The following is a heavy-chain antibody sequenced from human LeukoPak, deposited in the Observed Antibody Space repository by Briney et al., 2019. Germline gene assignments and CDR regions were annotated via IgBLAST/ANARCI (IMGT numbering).Heavy chain of an antibody. CDR3: AKGPNYDFWSGYVYYFDY. CDR2: ISGSGGST. J-gene: IGHJ4*02. CDR1: GFTFSSYA. Sequence: GGSLRLSCAASGFTFSSYAMSWVRQAPGKGLEWVSAISGSGGSTYYADSVKGRFTISRDNSKNTLYLQMNSLRAEDTAVYYCAKGPNYDFWSGYVYYFDYWGQGTLVTVSS. V-gene: IGHV3-23*01. D-gene: IGHD3-3*01.